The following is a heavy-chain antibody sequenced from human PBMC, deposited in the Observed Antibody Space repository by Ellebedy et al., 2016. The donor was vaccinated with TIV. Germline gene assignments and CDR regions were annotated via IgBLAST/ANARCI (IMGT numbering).Heavy chain of an antibody. V-gene: IGHV3-74*03. CDR3: ASDLYYGMDV. J-gene: IGHJ6*02. CDR2: INSDGSRT. CDR1: GLIFNSRW. Sequence: PGGSLTLSCAASGLIFNSRWMHWVRQAPGKGLVWVSHINSDGSRTTYADSAKGRFTISRDNAKNTLYLQMNSLRAEDTAVYYCASDLYYGMDVWGQGTTVTVSS.